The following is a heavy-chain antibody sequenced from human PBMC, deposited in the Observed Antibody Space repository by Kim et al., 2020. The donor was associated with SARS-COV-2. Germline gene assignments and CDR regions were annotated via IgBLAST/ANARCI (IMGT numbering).Heavy chain of an antibody. Sequence: SETLSLTCAVYGGSFSGYYWSWIRQPPGKGLEWIGEINHSGSTNYNPSLKSRVTISVDTSKNQFSLKLSSVTAADTAVYYCARVLASYYYYGMDVWGQGT. D-gene: IGHD3-3*02. CDR2: INHSGST. J-gene: IGHJ6*02. V-gene: IGHV4-34*01. CDR3: ARVLASYYYYGMDV. CDR1: GGSFSGYY.